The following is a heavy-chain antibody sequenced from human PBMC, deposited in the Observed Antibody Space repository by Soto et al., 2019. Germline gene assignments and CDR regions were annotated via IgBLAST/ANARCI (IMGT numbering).Heavy chain of an antibody. CDR3: ARRSPLVYGNPFDH. CDR1: GGSISSNSYY. V-gene: IGHV4-39*01. D-gene: IGHD3-10*01. Sequence: SETLSLTCTVSGGSISSNSYYWDWIRQPPGKGLDWIGSIYHRGSTYYNPSLKSRVAISVDPSTNQFSLTLTSVTAADTAVYYCARRSPLVYGNPFDHWGQGTLVTVSS. CDR2: IYHRGST. J-gene: IGHJ5*02.